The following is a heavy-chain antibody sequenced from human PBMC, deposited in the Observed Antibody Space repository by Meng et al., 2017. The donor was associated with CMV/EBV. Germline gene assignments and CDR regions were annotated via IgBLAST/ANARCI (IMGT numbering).Heavy chain of an antibody. D-gene: IGHD3-22*01. CDR2: IYSGGST. J-gene: IGHJ4*02. CDR3: ATTASSGYYYYFNH. CDR1: GFTVSSNY. V-gene: IGHV3-53*01. Sequence: GESLKISCAASGFTVSSNYMSWVRQAPGKGLEWVSVIYSGGSTYYADSVKGRFTISRDNSKNTLYLQMNSLRAEDTAVYYCATTASSGYYYYFNHWGQGTLVTVSS.